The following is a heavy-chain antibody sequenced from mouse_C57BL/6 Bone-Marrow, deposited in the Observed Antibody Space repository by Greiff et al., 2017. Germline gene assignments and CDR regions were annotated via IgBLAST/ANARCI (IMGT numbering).Heavy chain of an antibody. CDR3: ARLHYYGSSWYFDV. Sequence: EVQVVESGGGLVQPGGSLKLSCAASGFTFSDYYMYWVRQTPEKRLEWVAYISNGGGSTYYPDTVKGRFTISRDNAKNTLYLQMSRLKSEDTAMYYGARLHYYGSSWYFDVWGTGTTVTVSS. D-gene: IGHD1-1*01. CDR2: ISNGGGST. J-gene: IGHJ1*03. V-gene: IGHV5-12*01. CDR1: GFTFSDYY.